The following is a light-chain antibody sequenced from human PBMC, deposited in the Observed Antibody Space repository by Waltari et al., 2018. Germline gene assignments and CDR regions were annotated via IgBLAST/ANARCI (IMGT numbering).Light chain of an antibody. J-gene: IGKJ1*01. V-gene: IGKV1-5*03. CDR3: QQYNSYSST. CDR1: QSISSW. Sequence: DIQMTQSPSTLSASVGDRVTITCRASQSISSWLAWYQQKPGKVPKLLIYKASSLESGVPSRFSGSGSGTEVTLTISSLQPDDFATYYCQQYNSYSSTFGQGTKVEIK. CDR2: KAS.